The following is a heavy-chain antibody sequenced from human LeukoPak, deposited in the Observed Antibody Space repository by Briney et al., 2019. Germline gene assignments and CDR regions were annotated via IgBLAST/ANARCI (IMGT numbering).Heavy chain of an antibody. CDR2: IFRSGHT. CDR3: ARLRGSASGWYLDAFDI. Sequence: PSETLSLTCAVSGYSFANGHYWGWIRQPPGKGLEWVASIFRSGHTYYNPSPKSRATISLDMSRNDFSLRLTSVSAADTAIYYCARLRGSASGWYLDAFDIWGQGTMVTVS. CDR1: GYSFANGHY. D-gene: IGHD6-19*01. J-gene: IGHJ3*02. V-gene: IGHV4-38-2*01.